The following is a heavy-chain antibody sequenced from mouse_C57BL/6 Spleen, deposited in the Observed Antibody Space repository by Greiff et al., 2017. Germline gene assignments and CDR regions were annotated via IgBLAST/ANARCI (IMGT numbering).Heavy chain of an antibody. CDR3: ARKNYDRAFDY. V-gene: IGHV1-61*01. CDR2: IYPSDSET. J-gene: IGHJ2*01. D-gene: IGHD1-1*01. CDR1: GYTFTSYW. Sequence: QVQLQQPGAELVRPGSSVKLSCKASGYTFTSYWMDWVKQRPGQGLEWIGNIYPSDSETHYNQKFKDKATLTVDKSSSTADMQLSSLTSEDSAVYYCARKNYDRAFDYWGQGTTLTVSS.